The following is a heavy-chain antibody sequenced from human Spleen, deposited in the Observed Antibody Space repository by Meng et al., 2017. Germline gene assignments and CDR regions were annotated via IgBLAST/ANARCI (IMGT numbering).Heavy chain of an antibody. CDR1: GFTFTNYG. Sequence: GESLKISCRTSGFTFTNYGMGWVRQAPGKGLEWVATISNNGDTHYADSMTGRFIISRDDSRNTLYLQMNSLRAEDTALFYCAKASGSYYVGFDFWGQGALVTVSS. V-gene: IGHV3-23*01. J-gene: IGHJ4*02. D-gene: IGHD1-26*01. CDR3: AKASGSYYVGFDF. CDR2: ISNNGDT.